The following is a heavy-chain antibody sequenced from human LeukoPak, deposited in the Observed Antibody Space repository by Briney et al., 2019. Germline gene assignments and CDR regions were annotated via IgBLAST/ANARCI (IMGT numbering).Heavy chain of an antibody. D-gene: IGHD2-15*01. CDR2: ISGSGGST. CDR3: AKLRHCSGGSCSPFPTFDY. CDR1: GFTFSSYA. Sequence: GGSLRLSCAASGFTFSSYAMSWVRQAPGKGLEWVSAISGSGGSTYYADSVKGRFTISRDNSKNTLYLQMNSLRAGDTAVYYCAKLRHCSGGSCSPFPTFDYWGQGTLVTVSS. J-gene: IGHJ4*02. V-gene: IGHV3-23*01.